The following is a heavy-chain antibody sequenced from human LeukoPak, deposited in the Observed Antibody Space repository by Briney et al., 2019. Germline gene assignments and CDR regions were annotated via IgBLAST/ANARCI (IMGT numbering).Heavy chain of an antibody. D-gene: IGHD2-15*01. V-gene: IGHV3-48*03. CDR3: AKLTPPRVLVVAANFGY. CDR1: GFTFSSYE. Sequence: GGSLRLSCAASGFTFSSYEMNWVRQAPGKGLEWVSYISSSGSSIYYADSVKGRFTISRDNAKNSLYLQMNSLRAEDTAVYYCAKLTPPRVLVVAANFGYWGQGTLVTVSS. CDR2: ISSSGSSI. J-gene: IGHJ4*02.